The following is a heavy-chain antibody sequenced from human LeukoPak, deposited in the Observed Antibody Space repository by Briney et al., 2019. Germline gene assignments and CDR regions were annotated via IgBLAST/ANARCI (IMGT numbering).Heavy chain of an antibody. CDR3: ARGNYDFWSGPVYFDL. Sequence: PSETLSLTCTVSGGSMSKSYWNWIRQPPGKGLEWIGYIYYSGSTNYNPSLKSRVNISVDTSRTQSSLKLTSVTAADTAVYYCARGNYDFWSGPVYFDLWGRGTLVTVSS. CDR2: IYYSGST. CDR1: GGSMSKSY. J-gene: IGHJ2*01. D-gene: IGHD3-3*01. V-gene: IGHV4-59*01.